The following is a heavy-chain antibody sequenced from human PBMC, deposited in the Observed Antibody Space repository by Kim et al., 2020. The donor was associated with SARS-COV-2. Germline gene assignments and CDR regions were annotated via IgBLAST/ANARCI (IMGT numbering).Heavy chain of an antibody. CDR3: ARDPMYGSGWYGFDY. CDR2: IKQDGSEK. J-gene: IGHJ4*02. Sequence: GGSLRLSCAASGFTFSNYWMSWVRQAPGKGLEWVANIKQDGSEKYYVDSLKGRFTISRDNAKTSLYLHMDSLTAEDTAVYYCARDPMYGSGWYGFDYWGQRTLVTVSS. D-gene: IGHD6-19*01. V-gene: IGHV3-7*01. CDR1: GFTFSNYW.